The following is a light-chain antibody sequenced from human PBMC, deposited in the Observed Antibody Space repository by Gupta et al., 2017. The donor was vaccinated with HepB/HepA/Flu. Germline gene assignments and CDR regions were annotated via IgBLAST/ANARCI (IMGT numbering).Light chain of an antibody. J-gene: IGLJ3*02. CDR3: GTWDSSLSAWV. V-gene: IGLV1-51*02. Sequence: QSVLTQPPSVSAAPGQKVTISCSGSSSNIGNNSVSWYQHLPGTAPKLLIFENNKRPSGIPDRFSGSKSGTSATLGITGLQTGDEADYYCGTWDSSLSAWVFGGGTKLTV. CDR1: SSNIGNNS. CDR2: ENN.